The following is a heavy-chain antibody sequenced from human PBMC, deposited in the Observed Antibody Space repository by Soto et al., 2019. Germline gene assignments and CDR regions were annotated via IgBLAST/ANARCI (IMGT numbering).Heavy chain of an antibody. V-gene: IGHV1-69*01. D-gene: IGHD2-2*02. J-gene: IGHJ5*02. CDR2: IIPILGTA. Sequence: QLVQSGAEVKKPGSSVKVSCKASGGTFSSYAISWVRQAPGQGLEWMGGIIPILGTANYAQKFQGRVTITADESTSTAYMELSSLRSEDTAVYYCARETAPIVVVPAAIGGWFDPWGQGTLVTVSS. CDR1: GGTFSSYA. CDR3: ARETAPIVVVPAAIGGWFDP.